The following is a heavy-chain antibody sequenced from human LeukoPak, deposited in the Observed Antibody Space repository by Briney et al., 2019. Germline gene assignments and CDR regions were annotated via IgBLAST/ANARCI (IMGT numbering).Heavy chain of an antibody. CDR2: IRSEAYGGTT. CDR1: GFTFGDYA. V-gene: IGHV3-49*04. J-gene: IGHJ6*03. CDR3: TRSGDRGPWAYYYYYMDV. D-gene: IGHD3-10*01. Sequence: PGGSLRLSCTASGFTFGDYAMSWVRQAPGKGLEWVGFIRSEAYGGTTEYAASVKGRFTISRDDSKSIAYLQMNSLKTEDTAVYYCTRSGDRGPWAYYYYYMDVWGKGTTVTVSS.